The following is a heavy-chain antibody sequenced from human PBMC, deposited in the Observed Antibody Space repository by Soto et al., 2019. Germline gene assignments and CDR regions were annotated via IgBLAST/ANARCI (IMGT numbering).Heavy chain of an antibody. CDR1: GFTFITYC. CDR2: VNSYLSRT. V-gene: IGHV3-74*03. D-gene: IGHD2-15*01. CDR3: ARQTLYCSGGSSFNNLDY. Sequence: GGSLRLSCAASGFTFITYCNHWVRQAPLKVLLLFSLVNSYLSRTKCAESVKGRFGISRYSSKNTLYLQINILRSEYTAVYYCARQTLYCSGGSSFNNLDYWGQGTLVTVSS. J-gene: IGHJ4*02.